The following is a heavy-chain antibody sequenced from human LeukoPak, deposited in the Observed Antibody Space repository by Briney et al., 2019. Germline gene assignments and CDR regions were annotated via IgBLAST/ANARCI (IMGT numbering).Heavy chain of an antibody. D-gene: IGHD3-10*01. CDR1: GFTFSSYA. J-gene: IGHJ4*02. CDR3: ARRFGD. Sequence: GGSLRLSCAASGFTFSSYAMSWVRQAPGKGLEWVSAISGSGGSTYYADSVKGRFTIPRDNTKNSLFLQMDSLKVDDTAVYYCARRFGDWGQGTLVTAS. CDR2: ISGSGGST. V-gene: IGHV3-23*01.